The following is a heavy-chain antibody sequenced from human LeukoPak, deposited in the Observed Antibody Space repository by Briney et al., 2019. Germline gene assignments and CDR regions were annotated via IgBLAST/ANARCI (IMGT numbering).Heavy chain of an antibody. J-gene: IGHJ4*02. CDR3: AKDTSRAGELDY. D-gene: IGHD7-27*01. CDR2: ISGDGGST. CDR1: GFTFDDYA. Sequence: GGSLRLSCAASGFTFDDYAMHWVRQAPGKGLEWVSLISGDGGSTYYADSVKGRFTISRDNSKDSLYLQMNSLRTEDTALYYCAKDTSRAGELDYWGQGTLVTVSS. V-gene: IGHV3-43*02.